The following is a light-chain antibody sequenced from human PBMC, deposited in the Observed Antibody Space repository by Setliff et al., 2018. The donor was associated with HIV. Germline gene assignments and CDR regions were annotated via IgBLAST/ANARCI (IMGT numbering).Light chain of an antibody. CDR1: SGDVGSYNF. V-gene: IGLV2-11*01. Sequence: ALTQPRSVSGSPGQSVTIPCTGTSGDVGSYNFVTWYQQHPGKVPKLIIYDVTRRPSGVPDRFSGSRSGNTASLTISGLQAEDEADYYCSSFAGRLHVFGTGTKVTV. J-gene: IGLJ1*01. CDR2: DVT. CDR3: SSFAGRLHV.